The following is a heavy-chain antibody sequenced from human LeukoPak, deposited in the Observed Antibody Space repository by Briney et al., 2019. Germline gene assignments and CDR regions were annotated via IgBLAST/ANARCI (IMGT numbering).Heavy chain of an antibody. CDR1: GFSFNIVW. D-gene: IGHD2-2*01. J-gene: IGHJ6*02. CDR2: IKSKTDGGTT. V-gene: IGHV3-15*01. CDR3: TTDSTTWHYYHNRMDV. Sequence: GGSLRLSCAASGFSFNIVWMSWVRQAPGKGLEWVGRIKSKTDGGTTDYAAPVKGRFTISRDDSKKTLYLQMNTLKTEDTAVHYCTTDSTTWHYYHNRMDVWGQGTMVTVSS.